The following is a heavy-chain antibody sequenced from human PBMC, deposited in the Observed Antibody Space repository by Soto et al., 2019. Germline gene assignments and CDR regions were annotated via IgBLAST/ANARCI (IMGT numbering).Heavy chain of an antibody. CDR2: IIPILGIA. J-gene: IGHJ6*02. V-gene: IGHV1-69*02. CDR1: GGTFSSYT. CDR3: ARIWFGELNHYYYYGMDV. D-gene: IGHD3-10*01. Sequence: ASVKVSCKASGGTFSSYTISWVRQAPGQGLEWMGRIIPILGIANYAQKIQGRVTITADKSTSTAYMELSSLRSEDTAVYYCARIWFGELNHYYYYGMDVWGQGTTVTVSS.